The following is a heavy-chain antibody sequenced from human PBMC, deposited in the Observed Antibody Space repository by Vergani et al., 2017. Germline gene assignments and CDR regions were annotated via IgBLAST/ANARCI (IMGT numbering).Heavy chain of an antibody. Sequence: EVQLVESGGGLVKPGGSLRLSCAASGFTFSNAWMSWVRQAPGKGREWVGRIKSKTDGGTTDYAAPVKGRFTISRDDSNNALYLHMNSLKTEGPAVYYSTTAAYMVVVPVDPFDYWGQGTLVTVSS. V-gene: IGHV3-15*01. CDR3: TTAAYMVVVPVDPFDY. CDR2: IKSKTDGGTT. CDR1: GFTFSNAW. D-gene: IGHD2-2*01. J-gene: IGHJ4*02.